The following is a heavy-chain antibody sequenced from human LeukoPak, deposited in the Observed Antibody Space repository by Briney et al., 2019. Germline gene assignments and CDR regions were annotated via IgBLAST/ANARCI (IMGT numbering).Heavy chain of an antibody. CDR3: ARDHNGPYTFDY. J-gene: IGHJ4*02. D-gene: IGHD2-2*02. CDR2: INSDGSSK. V-gene: IGHV3-74*01. Sequence: GGSLRLSCAASGFTFSDYGMHWVRQAPGKGLVWVSRINSDGSSKSYADSVKGRFTISRDNAKNSLSLQMNSLKVEDTAVYYCARDHNGPYTFDYWGQGTLVTVSS. CDR1: GFTFSDYG.